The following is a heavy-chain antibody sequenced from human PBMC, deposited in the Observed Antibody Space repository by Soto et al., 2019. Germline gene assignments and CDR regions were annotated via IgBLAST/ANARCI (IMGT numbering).Heavy chain of an antibody. V-gene: IGHV1-46*01. J-gene: IGHJ4*02. Sequence: ASVKVSCKASGYTFTSYYMHWVRQAPGQGLERMGIINPSGGSTSYAQKFQGRVTMTRDTSTSTVYMELSSLRSEDTAVYYCASPGYCSGGSCSFDYWGQGTLVTVSS. CDR3: ASPGYCSGGSCSFDY. CDR1: GYTFTSYY. D-gene: IGHD2-15*01. CDR2: INPSGGST.